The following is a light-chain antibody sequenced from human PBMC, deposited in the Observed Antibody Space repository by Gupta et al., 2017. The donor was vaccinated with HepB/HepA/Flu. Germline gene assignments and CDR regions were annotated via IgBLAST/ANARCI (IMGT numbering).Light chain of an antibody. CDR2: WAS. CDR1: QSVLYSSNNKNY. Sequence: DIVMTQSPASLAVSLGERATINCKSSQSVLYSSNNKNYLAWYQQKPGQPPKLLIYWASTRESGVPDRFSGSGSGTDFTLTISSLQAEDVAVYYCQEYYSNPFTFGPGTKVDIK. CDR3: QEYYSNPFT. V-gene: IGKV4-1*01. J-gene: IGKJ3*01.